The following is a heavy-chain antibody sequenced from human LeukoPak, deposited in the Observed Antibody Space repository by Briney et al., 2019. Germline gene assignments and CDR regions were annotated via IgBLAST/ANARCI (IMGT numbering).Heavy chain of an antibody. V-gene: IGHV3-21*01. CDR3: ARDHFWSAYSLAGGLDL. CDR1: GFTFSSYN. D-gene: IGHD3-3*02. J-gene: IGHJ5*02. Sequence: GGSLRLSCAASGFTFSSYNMNWVRQAPGKGLEWVSSISSSSSYIYYADSVKGRFTISRDNAKKSLYLQMNSLRAEDTAVYYCARDHFWSAYSLAGGLDLWGQGILVTVFS. CDR2: ISSSSSYI.